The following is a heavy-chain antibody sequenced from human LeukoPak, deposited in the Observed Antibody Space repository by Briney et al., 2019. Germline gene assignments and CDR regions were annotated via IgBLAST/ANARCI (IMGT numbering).Heavy chain of an antibody. CDR1: GFTFSNYW. CDR3: ARARTATYNVFADF. CDR2: INEDETER. J-gene: IGHJ4*02. D-gene: IGHD3-3*01. V-gene: IGHV3-7*01. Sequence: GRSLRLSCVPSGFTFSNYWMSWLRQTPGKGLEWVANINEDETERYYVASVEGRFTVSRDNDKNSLYLQMNGLRAEDSAVFYCARARTATYNVFADFWGQGTLVTVSS.